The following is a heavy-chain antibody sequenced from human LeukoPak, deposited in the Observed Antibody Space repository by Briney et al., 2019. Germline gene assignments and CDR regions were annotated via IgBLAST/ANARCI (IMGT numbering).Heavy chain of an antibody. CDR1: GFTFSSYA. Sequence: GGSLRLSCAASGFTFSSYAMHWDRQAPGKGLEYVSAISSNGGSTYYANSVKGRFTISRDNSKNTLFLQLDSLRVEDTAIYYCAKEEMPHAFDLWGQGTMVTVSS. J-gene: IGHJ3*01. CDR2: ISSNGGST. CDR3: AKEEMPHAFDL. D-gene: IGHD5-24*01. V-gene: IGHV3-64*01.